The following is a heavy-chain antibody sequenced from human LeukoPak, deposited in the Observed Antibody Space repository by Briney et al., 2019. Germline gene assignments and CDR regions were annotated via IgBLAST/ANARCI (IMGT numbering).Heavy chain of an antibody. Sequence: GGSLRLSCAASGFTFSSYWMSWVRQAPGKGLEWVANIKQDGSEKYYVDSVKGRFTISRDNAKNSLYLQMNSLRAEDTAVYYCARVKGIAAAGLFDYWGQGTLVTVSS. V-gene: IGHV3-7*01. D-gene: IGHD6-13*01. CDR3: ARVKGIAAAGLFDY. J-gene: IGHJ4*02. CDR2: IKQDGSEK. CDR1: GFTFSSYW.